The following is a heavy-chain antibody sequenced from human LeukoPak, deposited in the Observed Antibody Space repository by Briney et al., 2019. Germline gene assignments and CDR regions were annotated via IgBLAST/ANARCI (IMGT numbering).Heavy chain of an antibody. CDR1: GYTLTELS. CDR2: FDPDDGET. CDR3: ATDGAEGLRLSNLGDAFHI. Sequence: ASVKVSCKVFGYTLTELSMHWVRQAPGKGLEWMGGFDPDDGETIYEQKFQGRVTMTEETSTDTAYMELSSLRSEDTAVYYCATDGAEGLRLSNLGDAFHIWGQGTMVTVSS. V-gene: IGHV1-24*01. D-gene: IGHD3-3*01. J-gene: IGHJ3*02.